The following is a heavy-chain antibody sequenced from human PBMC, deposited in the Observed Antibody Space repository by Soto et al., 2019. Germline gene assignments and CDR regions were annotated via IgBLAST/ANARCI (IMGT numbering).Heavy chain of an antibody. V-gene: IGHV5-10-1*01. CDR2: IDPGDSSA. CDR3: ARRYCSRADCYSDS. Sequence: GESLKISCHGSGYTFFIFWIVWVRQVPGRGLEWVGRIDPGDSSATYSPTFQGHVTISADRSTRSAYLQWRSLRASDTAIYFCARRYCSRADCYSDSWGQGSRVTVSS. CDR1: GYTFFIFW. J-gene: IGHJ4*02. D-gene: IGHD2-2*01.